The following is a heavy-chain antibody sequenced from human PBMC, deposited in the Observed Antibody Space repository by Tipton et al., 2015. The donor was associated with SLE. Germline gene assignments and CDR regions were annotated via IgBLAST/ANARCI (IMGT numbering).Heavy chain of an antibody. V-gene: IGHV3-23*01. D-gene: IGHD3-3*01. CDR2: ISGSGGST. CDR3: AKREYYDFWSGPLDYYYYYGMDV. J-gene: IGHJ6*02. Sequence: SLRLSCAASGFTFSSYAMSWVRQAPGKGLEWVSAISGSGGSTYYADSVKGRFTISRDNSKNTLYLQMNSLRAEDTAVYYCAKREYYDFWSGPLDYYYYYGMDVWGQGTTVTVSS. CDR1: GFTFSSYA.